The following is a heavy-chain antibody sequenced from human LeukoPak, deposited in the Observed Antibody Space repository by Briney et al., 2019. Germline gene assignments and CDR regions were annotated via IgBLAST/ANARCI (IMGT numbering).Heavy chain of an antibody. CDR3: ARDGYDYSNYGPFDP. CDR1: GYTFTGYY. D-gene: IGHD4-4*01. CDR2: INPNSGGT. V-gene: IGHV1-2*02. Sequence: ASVKVSCKASGYTFTGYYMHWVRQAPGQGLEWMGWINPNSGGTNYAQKFQGRVTMTRDTSISTAYMELSRLRSDDTAVYYCARDGYDYSNYGPFDPWGQGTLVTVSP. J-gene: IGHJ5*02.